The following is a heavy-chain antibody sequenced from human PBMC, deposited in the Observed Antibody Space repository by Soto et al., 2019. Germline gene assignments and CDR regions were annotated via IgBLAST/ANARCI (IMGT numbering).Heavy chain of an antibody. CDR1: GFTFSRNA. CDR2: MSGSGGST. V-gene: IGHV3-23*01. Sequence: EVQLLESGGGLIQPGGSLRLSCAASGFTFSRNAMSWVRQAPGKGLEWVSVMSGSGGSTYYADSVTGRFTISRDNSKNTLYLQINSLRAEDTAVYYCAKGYREYSSSWFDYWGQGTLVTVSS. D-gene: IGHD6-13*01. J-gene: IGHJ4*02. CDR3: AKGYREYSSSWFDY.